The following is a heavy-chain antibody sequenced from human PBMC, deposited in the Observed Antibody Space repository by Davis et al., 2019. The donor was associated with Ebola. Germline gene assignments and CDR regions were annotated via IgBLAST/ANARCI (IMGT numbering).Heavy chain of an antibody. D-gene: IGHD2-2*01. CDR1: GYTFTSYD. CDR3: ARDYTSSTSLYYYAMDV. Sequence: ASVKVSCKASGYTFTSYDINWVRQATGQGLEWMGWMNPNSGNTNYAQKLQGRVTMTTDTSTSTAYMELRSLRSDDTAVYYCARDYTSSTSLYYYAMDVWGQGTTVTVSS. CDR2: MNPNSGNT. J-gene: IGHJ6*02. V-gene: IGHV1-18*01.